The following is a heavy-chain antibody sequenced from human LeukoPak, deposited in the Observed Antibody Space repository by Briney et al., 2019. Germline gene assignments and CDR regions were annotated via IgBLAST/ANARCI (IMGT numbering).Heavy chain of an antibody. Sequence: GGSLRLSCAASGFTFSSYGMHWVRQAPGKGLEWVAFIRYDGSNKYYADSVKGRFTISRDNSKNTLYLQMNSLRAEDTAVYYCAKEVFRAPAAQGNWFDPWGQGTLVTVSS. CDR2: IRYDGSNK. J-gene: IGHJ5*02. V-gene: IGHV3-30*02. CDR3: AKEVFRAPAAQGNWFDP. D-gene: IGHD2-2*01. CDR1: GFTFSSYG.